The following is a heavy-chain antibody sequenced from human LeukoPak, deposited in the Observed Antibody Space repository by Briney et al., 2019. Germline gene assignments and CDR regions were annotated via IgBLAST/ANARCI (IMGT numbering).Heavy chain of an antibody. J-gene: IGHJ3*02. CDR1: GFPFSSYS. V-gene: IGHV3-48*01. CDR3: ARGGLVRGTINSLIGFDI. Sequence: GGALSLSFAAPGFPFSSYSMTWGRPAPGKGVGWVSPISAASWGIYYADSVKGRFTTSRDNAKNSVFLQIYSLRAEDTAVYYCARGGLVRGTINSLIGFDIWGQGIMVTVSS. CDR2: ISAASWGI. D-gene: IGHD3-10*01.